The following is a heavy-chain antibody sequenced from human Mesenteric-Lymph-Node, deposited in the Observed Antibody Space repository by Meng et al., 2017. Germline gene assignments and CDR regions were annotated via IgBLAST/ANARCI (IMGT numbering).Heavy chain of an antibody. D-gene: IGHD5-24*01. J-gene: IGHJ4*02. CDR1: CGSFSGYY. V-gene: IGHV4-34*01. CDR2: INHSGGT. Sequence: HVQLPQWGAGLLKPSEPVSLTCALYCGSFSGYYWTCLRQPPGKGLEWIGEINHSGGTYYNSSLKSRVIMSVDTSKNQLSLNMRSVTAADTAVYYCARGLVEMTTISRTGMGFHDHWGQGTLVTVSS. CDR3: ARGLVEMTTISRTGMGFHDH.